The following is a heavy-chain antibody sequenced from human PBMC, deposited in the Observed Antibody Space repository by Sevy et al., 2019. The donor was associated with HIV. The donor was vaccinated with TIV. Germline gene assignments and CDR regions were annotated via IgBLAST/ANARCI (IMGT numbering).Heavy chain of an antibody. D-gene: IGHD6-13*01. J-gene: IGHJ4*02. V-gene: IGHV3-74*01. CDR3: ARAYSGSWDN. CDR1: GFTLSSYW. CDR2: INSDGSTT. Sequence: GGSLRLSCAASGFTLSSYWMHLVRQGPGKGLVWVSHINSDGSTTNYADSVKGRFTTSRDNAKNTLYLQMNSLRAEDTAVYYCARAYSGSWDNWGQGTLVTVSS.